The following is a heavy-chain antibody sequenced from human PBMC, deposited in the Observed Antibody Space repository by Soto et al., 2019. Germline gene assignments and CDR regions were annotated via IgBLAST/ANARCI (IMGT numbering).Heavy chain of an antibody. CDR2: ISSSSSYI. CDR1: GFTFSSYS. J-gene: IGHJ4*02. Sequence: GGSLRLSCAASGFTFSSYSMNWVRQAPGKRLEWVSSISSSSSYIYYADSVKGRFTISRDNAKNSLYLQMNSLRAEDTAVYYCAREGPEGQESWGQGTLVTVSS. CDR3: AREGPEGQES. V-gene: IGHV3-21*01.